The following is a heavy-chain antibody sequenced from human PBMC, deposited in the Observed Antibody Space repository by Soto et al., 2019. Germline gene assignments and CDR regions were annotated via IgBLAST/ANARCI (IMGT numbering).Heavy chain of an antibody. CDR3: ARVTVTTLGTYDY. Sequence: SETLSLTCAVYGGSFSGYYWSWIRQPPGKGLEWIGEINHSGSTNYNPSLKSRVTISVDTSKNQFSLKLSSVTAADTAVYYCARVTVTTLGTYDYWGQGTLVTVSS. J-gene: IGHJ4*02. D-gene: IGHD4-17*01. CDR2: INHSGST. V-gene: IGHV4-34*01. CDR1: GGSFSGYY.